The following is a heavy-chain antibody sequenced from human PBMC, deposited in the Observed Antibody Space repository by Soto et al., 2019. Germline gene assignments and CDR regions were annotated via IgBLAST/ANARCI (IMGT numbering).Heavy chain of an antibody. Sequence: QVQLQDSGPGLVKPSGTLSLTCAVSSGSISSSNWWSWVRQPPGKGLEWIGEIYHSGSTNYNPSLKSRVTISVDKSKNQFSLKLSSVTAADTAVYYCARDPAYCSGGSCYKGWFDPWGQGTLVTVSS. CDR3: ARDPAYCSGGSCYKGWFDP. V-gene: IGHV4-4*02. D-gene: IGHD2-15*01. CDR2: IYHSGST. CDR1: SGSISSSNW. J-gene: IGHJ5*02.